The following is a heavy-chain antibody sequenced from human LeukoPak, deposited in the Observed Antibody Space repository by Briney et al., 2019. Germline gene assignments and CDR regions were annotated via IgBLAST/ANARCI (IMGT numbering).Heavy chain of an antibody. Sequence: PGGSLRLSCAASGFTFGSYWMSWVRQAPGKGLEWVANIKQDGSEKYYVDSVKGRFTISRDNAKNSLYLQMNSLRAEDTAVYYCARDGNSAFDIWGQGTMVTVSS. CDR3: ARDGNSAFDI. V-gene: IGHV3-7*01. CDR2: IKQDGSEK. J-gene: IGHJ3*02. D-gene: IGHD4-23*01. CDR1: GFTFGSYW.